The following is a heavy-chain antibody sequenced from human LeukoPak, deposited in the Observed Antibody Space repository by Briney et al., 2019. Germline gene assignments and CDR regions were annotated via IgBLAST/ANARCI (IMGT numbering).Heavy chain of an antibody. Sequence: SVKVSCKASGGTFSSYAISWVRQAPGQGLEWMGGIIPIFGTANYAQKFQGRVTITADESTSTAYMELSSLRSEDTAVYYCARGGYSGYLTDYWGQGTLVTVPS. V-gene: IGHV1-69*13. CDR3: ARGGYSGYLTDY. CDR1: GGTFSSYA. CDR2: IIPIFGTA. J-gene: IGHJ4*02. D-gene: IGHD5-12*01.